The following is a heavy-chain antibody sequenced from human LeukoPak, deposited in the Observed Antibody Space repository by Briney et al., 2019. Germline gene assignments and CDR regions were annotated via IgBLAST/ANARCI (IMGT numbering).Heavy chain of an antibody. CDR2: IKEDGSEK. Sequence: PGGSLRLSCAVSGFTFSNFWMSWVRQAPGKGLEWVATIKEDGSEKYYVNSVKGRFTISRDNAKNSIYLEMDSLTAEDTAVYFCARDKDSGGTTGSIFDSWGQGTLVTVSS. D-gene: IGHD1-7*01. CDR3: ARDKDSGGTTGSIFDS. V-gene: IGHV3-7*03. CDR1: GFTFSNFW. J-gene: IGHJ4*02.